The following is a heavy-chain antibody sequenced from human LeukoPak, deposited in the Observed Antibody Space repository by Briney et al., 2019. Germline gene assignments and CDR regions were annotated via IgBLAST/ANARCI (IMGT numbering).Heavy chain of an antibody. CDR1: GYTLNNYD. CDR2: ISPYNDNT. Sequence: GASVRVSCKASGYTLNNYDTNWVRQAPGQGLEWMGWISPYNDNTYSAQKFQGRVTMATDTSTNTAYMELRSLTSDDTAVYFCTRARGGLRNAFDIWGQGTMVTVSS. D-gene: IGHD3-16*01. J-gene: IGHJ3*02. V-gene: IGHV1-18*01. CDR3: TRARGGLRNAFDI.